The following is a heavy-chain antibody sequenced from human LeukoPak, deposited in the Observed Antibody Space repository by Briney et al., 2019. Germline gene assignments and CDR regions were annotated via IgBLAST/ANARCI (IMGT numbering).Heavy chain of an antibody. V-gene: IGHV3-7*01. J-gene: IGHJ4*02. D-gene: IGHD1-1*01. Sequence: GGSLRLSCAASGFTFSNFWMDRVRQAPGKGLEWVADIKQDGSERYYVDSVKGRFTISRDNAKNSLYLQMNSLRAEDTAVYYCARDRDWYTFDSWGQGVLVTVSS. CDR1: GFTFSNFW. CDR3: ARDRDWYTFDS. CDR2: IKQDGSER.